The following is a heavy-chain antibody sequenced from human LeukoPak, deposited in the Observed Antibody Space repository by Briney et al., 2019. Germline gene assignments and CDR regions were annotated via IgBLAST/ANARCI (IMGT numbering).Heavy chain of an antibody. CDR3: ARMLSSYGDYIDY. Sequence: PSETLSLTCAVYGGSFSGYYWSWIRQPPGKGLEWIGEINHSGSTNYNPSLKSRVTISVDTSKNQFSLKLSSVTAADTAVYYCARMLSSYGDYIDYWGQGTLVTVSS. D-gene: IGHD5-18*01. V-gene: IGHV4-34*01. CDR2: INHSGST. CDR1: GGSFSGYY. J-gene: IGHJ4*02.